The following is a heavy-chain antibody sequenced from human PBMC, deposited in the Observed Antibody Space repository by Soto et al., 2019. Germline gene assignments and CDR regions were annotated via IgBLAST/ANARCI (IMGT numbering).Heavy chain of an antibody. V-gene: IGHV3-30*03. D-gene: IGHD5-18*01. CDR2: ISYDGSKK. Sequence: PGGSLRLSCAASGFTFSSYGMHWVRQAPGKGLAWVAVISYDGSKKYYADSVKGRFTISRDNSKNTLYLQMSSLRAEDTAVYYCAGGYYFGDYWGQGTLVTVSS. J-gene: IGHJ4*02. CDR3: AGGYYFGDY. CDR1: GFTFSSYG.